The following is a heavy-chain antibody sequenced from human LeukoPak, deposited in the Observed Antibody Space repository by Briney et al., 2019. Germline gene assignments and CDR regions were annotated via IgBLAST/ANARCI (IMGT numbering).Heavy chain of an antibody. CDR1: GGSISSSSYY. CDR2: IYYSGST. D-gene: IGHD3-22*01. V-gene: IGHV4-39*01. Sequence: TSETLSLTCTVSGGSISSSSYYWGWIRQPPGKGLEWIGSIYYSGSTYYNPSLKSRVTISVDTSKNQFSLKLSSVTAADTAVYYCARQGYYYDSSGYYALWGYWGQGTLVTVSS. CDR3: ARQGYYYDSSGYYALWGY. J-gene: IGHJ4*02.